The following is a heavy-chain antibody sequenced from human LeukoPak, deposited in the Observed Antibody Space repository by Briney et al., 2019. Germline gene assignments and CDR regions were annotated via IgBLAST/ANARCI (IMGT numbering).Heavy chain of an antibody. CDR3: ARRMAESYYDSSGYPSLGY. J-gene: IGHJ4*02. CDR2: INPDSGGT. CDR1: GYTFTGYY. Sequence: ASVKVSCKASGYTFTGYYMHWVRQAPGQGVEWMGWINPDSGGTNYAQQFQGRVTMTRDTSISTAYMDLSRLTSDGTGVYYCARRMAESYYDSSGYPSLGYWGQGTLVTVSS. V-gene: IGHV1-2*02. D-gene: IGHD3-22*01.